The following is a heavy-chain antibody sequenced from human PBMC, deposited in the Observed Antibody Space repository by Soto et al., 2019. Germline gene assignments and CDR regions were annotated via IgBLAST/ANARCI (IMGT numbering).Heavy chain of an antibody. V-gene: IGHV4-59*08. CDR1: GGSISNYY. J-gene: IGHJ5*02. CDR3: ARFYGSVFDP. CDR2: IYYSGST. D-gene: IGHD3-10*01. Sequence: SETLSLTCTVSGGSISNYYWTWIRQPPGKGLEWIGYIYYSGSTNNNPSLKSRITISVDTSTNQFSLKLTSVTAADTAVYFCARFYGSVFDPWGQGTLVTVSS.